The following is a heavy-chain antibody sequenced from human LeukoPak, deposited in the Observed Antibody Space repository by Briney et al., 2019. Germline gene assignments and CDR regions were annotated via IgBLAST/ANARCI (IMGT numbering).Heavy chain of an antibody. CDR2: IYTSGSS. D-gene: IGHD3-10*01. V-gene: IGHV4-4*07. CDR1: GGSFSPDY. J-gene: IGHJ4*02. Sequence: SETLSLTCTVSGGSFSPDYWSWIRQPAGQGLEWIGRIYTSGSSNYNPSLKSRATMSVDTSKNQFSLKLSSVTAADTAVYYCATYGSGRRAHFDYWGQGTLVTVSS. CDR3: ATYGSGRRAHFDY.